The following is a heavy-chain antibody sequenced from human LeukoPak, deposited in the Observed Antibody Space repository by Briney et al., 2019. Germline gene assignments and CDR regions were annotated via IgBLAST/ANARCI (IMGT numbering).Heavy chain of an antibody. CDR2: IYYSGST. CDR3: AGLRYFDSGSVGFDY. D-gene: IGHD3-9*01. CDR1: GGSISSSSYY. Sequence: PSETLSLTCTVSGGSISSSSYYWGWIRQPPGKGLEWIGSIYYSGSTYYNPSLKSRVTISVDTSKNQFSLKLSSVTAADTAVYYCAGLRYFDSGSVGFDYWGQGTLVTVSS. J-gene: IGHJ4*02. V-gene: IGHV4-39*07.